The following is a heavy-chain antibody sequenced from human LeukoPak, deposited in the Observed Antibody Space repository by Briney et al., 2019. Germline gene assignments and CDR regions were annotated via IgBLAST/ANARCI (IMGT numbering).Heavy chain of an antibody. Sequence: SETLSLTCNVSGGSISSYYWSWIRQPPGKGLEWIGCIYYIGSTNYNPSLKSRVTISVDTSKNQFSLKLSSVTAADTAVYYCARHGGAYGFDYWGQGTLVTVSS. CDR2: IYYIGST. J-gene: IGHJ4*02. CDR3: ARHGGAYGFDY. V-gene: IGHV4-59*08. CDR1: GGSISSYY. D-gene: IGHD4-17*01.